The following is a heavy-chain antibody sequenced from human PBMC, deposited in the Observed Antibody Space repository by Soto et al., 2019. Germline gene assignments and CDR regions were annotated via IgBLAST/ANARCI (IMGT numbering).Heavy chain of an antibody. D-gene: IGHD3-16*01. Sequence: EMQLVESGGGLVQPGMSLRLSCAASGFTFDDYAMYWVRQVPGKGLEWVSGISWNSGRIGYADSVKGRFTISRDNAKNSLYLQMNSLRPEDTALYYCTKARLGGGDGYNSYYYNAMDVWGQGTTVTVSS. CDR3: TKARLGGGDGYNSYYYNAMDV. CDR1: GFTFDDYA. J-gene: IGHJ6*02. CDR2: ISWNSGRI. V-gene: IGHV3-9*01.